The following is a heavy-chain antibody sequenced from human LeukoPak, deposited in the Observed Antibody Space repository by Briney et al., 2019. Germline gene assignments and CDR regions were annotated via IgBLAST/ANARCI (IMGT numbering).Heavy chain of an antibody. CDR2: IYYSGST. CDR1: GGSISSYY. D-gene: IGHD3/OR15-3a*01. Sequence: PSETLSLTCTVSGGSISSYYWSWIRQPPGKGLEWIGYIYYSGSTNYNPSLKSRVTRSVDTSKNPFSLKLSSVTAADTAVYYCARDQARTTTWYLYMNYWGQGTLVTVSS. CDR3: ARDQARTTTWYLYMNY. V-gene: IGHV4-59*01. J-gene: IGHJ4*02.